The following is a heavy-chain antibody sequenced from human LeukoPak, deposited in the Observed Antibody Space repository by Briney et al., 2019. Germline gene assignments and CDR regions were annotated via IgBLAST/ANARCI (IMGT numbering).Heavy chain of an antibody. V-gene: IGHV1-46*01. Sequence: GASVKVSRKASGYTFTSYYMHWVRQAPGQGLEWMGIINPSGGSASYAQKFQGRVTMTRDTSTSTVYMELSSLRSEDTAVYYCVAAAIDPSGDAFDIWGQGTMVTVSS. J-gene: IGHJ3*02. CDR2: INPSGGSA. D-gene: IGHD2-2*02. CDR1: GYTFTSYY. CDR3: VAAAIDPSGDAFDI.